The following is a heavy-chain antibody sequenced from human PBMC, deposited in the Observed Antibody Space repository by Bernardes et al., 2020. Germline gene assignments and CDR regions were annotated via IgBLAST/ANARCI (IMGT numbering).Heavy chain of an antibody. V-gene: IGHV4-4*02. J-gene: IGHJ5*02. Sequence: SEPLSLTCAVSGDSISSSHWWNWVRQPPGKGLEWIGEIFQSGSTNYNPSLKSRVTISVDKSKNHFSLKLSSVTAADTAVYYCARRYCTIFSCSWFDHWGQGTLVTVSS. CDR3: ARRYCTIFSCSWFDH. D-gene: IGHD2-2*01. CDR2: IFQSGST. CDR1: GDSISSSHW.